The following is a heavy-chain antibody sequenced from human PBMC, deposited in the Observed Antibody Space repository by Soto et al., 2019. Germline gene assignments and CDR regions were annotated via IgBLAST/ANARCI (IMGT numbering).Heavy chain of an antibody. V-gene: IGHV1-18*01. CDR3: ARVAFSPTAGNWFDP. CDR2: TSTYNGHT. CDR1: GYTFSTYY. D-gene: IGHD3-3*02. Sequence: ASVKVSSKAPGYTFSTYYRTWVRQAPGQGLEWMGRTSTYNGHTNYAQKFQDRVTMTTDTSTSTAYMELRSLRFDDAAVYYCARVAFSPTAGNWFDPWGQGTLVTVSS. J-gene: IGHJ5*02.